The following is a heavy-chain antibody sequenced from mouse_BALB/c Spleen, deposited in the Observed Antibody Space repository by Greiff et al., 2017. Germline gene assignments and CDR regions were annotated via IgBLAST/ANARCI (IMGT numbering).Heavy chain of an antibody. CDR3: ARKNYYGSSGFAY. CDR2: IWSGGST. Sequence: QVHVKQSGPGLVQPSQSLSITCTVSGFSLTSYGVHWVRQSPGKGLEWLGVIWSGGSTDYNAAFISRLSISKDNSKSQVFFKMNSLQADDTAIYYCARKNYYGSSGFAYWGQGTLVTVSA. J-gene: IGHJ3*01. CDR1: GFSLTSYG. D-gene: IGHD1-1*01. V-gene: IGHV2-4-1*01.